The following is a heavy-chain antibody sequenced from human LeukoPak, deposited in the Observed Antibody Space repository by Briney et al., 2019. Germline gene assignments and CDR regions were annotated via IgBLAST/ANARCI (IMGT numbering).Heavy chain of an antibody. Sequence: SETLSLTCTVSGGSISSSSYYWGWIRQPPGKGLEWIGSIYYSGSTYYNPSLKSRVTISVDTSKNQFSLKLSSVTAAGTAVYYCAREYSRPNWFDPWGQGTLVTVSS. CDR1: GGSISSSSYY. CDR3: AREYSRPNWFDP. D-gene: IGHD6-13*01. J-gene: IGHJ5*02. V-gene: IGHV4-39*02. CDR2: IYYSGST.